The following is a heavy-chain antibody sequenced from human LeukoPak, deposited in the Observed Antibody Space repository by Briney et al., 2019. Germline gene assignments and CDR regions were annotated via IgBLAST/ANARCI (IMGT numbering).Heavy chain of an antibody. J-gene: IGHJ4*02. V-gene: IGHV3-30*18. Sequence: PVGSLRLSCAASGFTFSGYAMHWVRQAPGKGLEWVAVMSYDGSNKYYVDSVKGRFTVSRDNSKNTLYLQMNSLRAEDTAVYYCAKDIYYDSSGYRGYFDYWGQGTLVTVSS. CDR2: MSYDGSNK. CDR3: AKDIYYDSSGYRGYFDY. CDR1: GFTFSGYA. D-gene: IGHD3-22*01.